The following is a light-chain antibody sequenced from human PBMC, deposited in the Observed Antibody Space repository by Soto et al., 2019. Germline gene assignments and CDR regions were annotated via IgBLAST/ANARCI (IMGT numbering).Light chain of an antibody. CDR3: QQYDKWPPT. Sequence: EIKIAQSPDTLSVSPGERATLSCRASQSISSKLAWYQQRPGQAPRLLIYGASTRATGVPVRFRGGGSGTEFSLTISGLQSEDFADYCCQQYDKWPPTFGGGTKVEIK. CDR1: QSISSK. V-gene: IGKV3-15*01. J-gene: IGKJ4*01. CDR2: GAS.